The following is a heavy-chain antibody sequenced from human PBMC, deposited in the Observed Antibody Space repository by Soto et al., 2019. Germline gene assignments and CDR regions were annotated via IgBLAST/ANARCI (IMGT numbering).Heavy chain of an antibody. CDR3: ARGSPGPVDH. V-gene: IGHV1-8*02. CDR2: MNPYSGDT. Sequence: QVQLVQSGAEVRKPGGSVKVSCKASGYTFTNFHFNWVRQATGQGLEWIGWMNPYSGDTGYAQNFQGRVTMTRDTSINTAYMEMTSLTSDDTAVYYCARGSPGPVDHWGQGTPVTVSS. CDR1: GYTFTNFH. D-gene: IGHD3-10*01. J-gene: IGHJ4*02.